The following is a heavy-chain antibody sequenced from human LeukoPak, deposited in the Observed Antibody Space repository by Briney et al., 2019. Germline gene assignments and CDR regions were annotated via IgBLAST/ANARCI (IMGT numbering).Heavy chain of an antibody. CDR1: GFTFSSYA. V-gene: IGHV3-30*04. Sequence: GGSLRLSCAASGFTFSSYAMHWVRQAPGKGLEWVAVISYDGSNKYYADSVKGRFTISRDNSKNTLYLQMNSLRAEDTAVYYCARGLEGNYYGSGSHFNWFDPWGQGTLVTVSS. CDR3: ARGLEGNYYGSGSHFNWFDP. D-gene: IGHD3-10*01. J-gene: IGHJ5*02. CDR2: ISYDGSNK.